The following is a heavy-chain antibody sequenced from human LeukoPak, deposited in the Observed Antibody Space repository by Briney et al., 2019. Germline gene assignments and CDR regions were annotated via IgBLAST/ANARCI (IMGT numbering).Heavy chain of an antibody. J-gene: IGHJ6*03. Sequence: GGSLRLSCAASGFTFSSYEMNWVRQAPGKGLEWVSYISSSGSTIYYADSVKGRFTISRDNAKNSLYLQMNSLRAEDTVVYYCARDPYSGGYGDYYYYYMDLWGQGTTVTIS. CDR2: ISSSGSTI. V-gene: IGHV3-48*03. D-gene: IGHD1-26*01. CDR3: ARDPYSGGYGDYYYYYMDL. CDR1: GFTFSSYE.